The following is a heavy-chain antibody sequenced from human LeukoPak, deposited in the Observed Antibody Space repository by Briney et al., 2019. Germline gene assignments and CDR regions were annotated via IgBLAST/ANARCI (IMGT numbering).Heavy chain of an antibody. V-gene: IGHV3-73*01. D-gene: IGHD2-15*01. J-gene: IGHJ4*02. CDR1: GVTFSGSA. CDR3: TRHSSRGFDY. CDR2: IRSKANSYAT. Sequence: GGSLRLSCAASGVTFSGSAMHWVRQASGKGLEWVGRIRSKANSYATAYAASVKGRFTISRDDSKNTAYLQMNRLKTEDTAVYYCTRHSSRGFDYWGQGTLVTVSS.